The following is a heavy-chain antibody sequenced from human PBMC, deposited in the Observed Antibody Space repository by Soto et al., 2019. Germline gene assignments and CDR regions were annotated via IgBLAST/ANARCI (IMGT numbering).Heavy chain of an antibody. CDR1: GFTFSSYA. CDR2: ISGSGGST. V-gene: IGHV3-23*01. CDR3: AKEGGLRYCDWSALDY. J-gene: IGHJ4*02. D-gene: IGHD3-9*01. Sequence: XGSLRLSCTASGFTFSSYAMSWVRQAPGKGLEWVSAISGSGGSTYYADSVKGRFTISRDNSKNTLYLQMNSLRAEDTAVYYWAKEGGLRYCDWSALDYWGQGTLVTVSS.